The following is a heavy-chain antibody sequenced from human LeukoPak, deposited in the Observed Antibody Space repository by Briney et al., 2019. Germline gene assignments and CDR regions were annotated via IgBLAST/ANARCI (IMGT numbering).Heavy chain of an antibody. J-gene: IGHJ5*02. CDR3: ARVKQWLVRTFDP. Sequence: PSETLSLTCAVSGGSINNYYWSWIRQPPGKGLEWIGYIYDSGSTNYNPSLKSRVTISVDTSKNQFSLKLSSVTAADTAVYYCARVKQWLVRTFDPWGQGTLVTVSS. CDR2: IYDSGST. CDR1: GGSINNYY. D-gene: IGHD6-19*01. V-gene: IGHV4-59*12.